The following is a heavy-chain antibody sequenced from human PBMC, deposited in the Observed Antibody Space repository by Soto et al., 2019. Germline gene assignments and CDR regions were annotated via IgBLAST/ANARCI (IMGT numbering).Heavy chain of an antibody. CDR1: GFTFSSYA. Sequence: GGSLRLSCAASGFTFSSYAMSWVRQAPGKGLEWVSAISGSGGSTYYADSVKGRFTISRDNSKNTLYLQMNSLRAEDTAVYYCAKVGPEVAARPYYYYGMDVWGQGTTVTVSS. CDR3: AKVGPEVAARPYYYYGMDV. J-gene: IGHJ6*02. V-gene: IGHV3-23*01. D-gene: IGHD6-6*01. CDR2: ISGSGGST.